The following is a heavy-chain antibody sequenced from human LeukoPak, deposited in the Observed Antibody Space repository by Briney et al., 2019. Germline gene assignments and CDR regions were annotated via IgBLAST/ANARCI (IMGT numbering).Heavy chain of an antibody. Sequence: GGSLRLSCAASEFTFSSYSMNWVRQAPGKGLEWVSSISSSSSYIYYADSVKGRFTISRDNAKNSLYLQMNSLRAEDTAVYYCARDWDYYDSIQWGQGTLVTVSS. V-gene: IGHV3-21*01. J-gene: IGHJ4*02. CDR3: ARDWDYYDSIQ. D-gene: IGHD3-22*01. CDR2: ISSSSSYI. CDR1: EFTFSSYS.